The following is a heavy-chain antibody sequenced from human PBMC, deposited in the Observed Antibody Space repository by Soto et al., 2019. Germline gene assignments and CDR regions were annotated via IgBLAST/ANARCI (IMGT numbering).Heavy chain of an antibody. D-gene: IGHD2-21*02. Sequence: QVQLQESGPGLVKPSQTLSLTCTVSGGSISSGAFYWSWIRQHPGKGLEWIGYIYYSGSTYYNPSVKSRVTISGDTSKKQFSLKLSSVTAADTAVYYCARSIKTYGGDPGDAFDIWGQGTMVTVSS. V-gene: IGHV4-31*03. J-gene: IGHJ3*02. CDR2: IYYSGST. CDR1: GGSISSGAFY. CDR3: ARSIKTYGGDPGDAFDI.